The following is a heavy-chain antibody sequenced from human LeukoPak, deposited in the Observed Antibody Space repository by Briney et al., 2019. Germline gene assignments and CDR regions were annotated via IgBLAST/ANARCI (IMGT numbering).Heavy chain of an antibody. J-gene: IGHJ4*01. D-gene: IGHD2-21*02. Sequence: GGSLRLSCAASGFIFHDFGMGWVRQVPGKGLQWVSGINWNGVSTAYADSVKGRFTISRDNAKNTLYLQMNSLRAEDTAVYYCARELPREVTLDYWGQGTLVTVSS. CDR1: GFIFHDFG. V-gene: IGHV3-20*04. CDR2: INWNGVST. CDR3: ARELPREVTLDY.